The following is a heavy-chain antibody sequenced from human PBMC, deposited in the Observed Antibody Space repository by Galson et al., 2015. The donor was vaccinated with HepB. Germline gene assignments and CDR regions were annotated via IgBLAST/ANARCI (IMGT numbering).Heavy chain of an antibody. Sequence: SLRHSCATSGFTFGDYAMNWFRQAPGRRLEWVGFIRSKAYGGTTEYAASVKGRFTISRDDSKSIAYLQMNSLKTGDTALYYCCVTGTTFYYDYGMDVWGQGTTVTVSS. J-gene: IGHJ6*02. D-gene: IGHD1-7*01. CDR2: IRSKAYGGTT. V-gene: IGHV3-49*03. CDR1: GFTFGDYA. CDR3: CVTGTTFYYDYGMDV.